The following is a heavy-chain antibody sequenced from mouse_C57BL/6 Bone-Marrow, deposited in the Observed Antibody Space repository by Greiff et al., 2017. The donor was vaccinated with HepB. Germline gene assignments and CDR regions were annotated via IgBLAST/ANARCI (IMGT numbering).Heavy chain of an antibody. CDR1: GFTFSSYA. Sequence: EVKLQESGGGLVKPGGSLKLSCAASGFTFSSYAMSWVRQTPEKRLEWVATISDGGSYTYYPDNVKGRFTISRDNAKNNLYLQMSHLKSEDTAMYYCASTVVATPYYFDYWGQGTTLTVSS. J-gene: IGHJ2*01. D-gene: IGHD1-1*01. CDR3: ASTVVATPYYFDY. V-gene: IGHV5-4*03. CDR2: ISDGGSYT.